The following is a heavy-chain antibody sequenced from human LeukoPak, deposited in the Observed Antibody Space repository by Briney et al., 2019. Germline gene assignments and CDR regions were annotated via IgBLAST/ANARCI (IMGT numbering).Heavy chain of an antibody. J-gene: IGHJ3*02. CDR2: ISGSGGGI. V-gene: IGHV3-23*01. CDR3: AKDKRGDVDAFDI. CDR1: GFTFSGYS. Sequence: GGSLRLSCAVSGFTFSGYSMSWVRQAPGRGPEWISYISGSGGGIHYADSVKGRFTISRDNSKNTLYLQMNSLRAEDTAVYYCAKDKRGDVDAFDIWGQGTMVTVSS.